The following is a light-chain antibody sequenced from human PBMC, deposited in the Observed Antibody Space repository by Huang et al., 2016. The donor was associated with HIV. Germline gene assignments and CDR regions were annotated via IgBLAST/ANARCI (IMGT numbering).Light chain of an antibody. V-gene: IGKV1-17*03. CDR2: AAS. CDR1: QDISNY. CDR3: LQHHGYPRT. J-gene: IGKJ1*01. Sequence: DIQLTQSPSAMSASVGDRVSITCRASQDISNYLSWFQQKPGGAPKRLIYAASSLQSGVPSRFRASGSGTKFTLKISGLQPEDFATYYCLQHHGYPRTFGQGTKV.